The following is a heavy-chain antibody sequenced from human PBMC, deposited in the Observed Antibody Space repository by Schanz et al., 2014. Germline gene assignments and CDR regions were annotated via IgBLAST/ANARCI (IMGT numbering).Heavy chain of an antibody. D-gene: IGHD3-3*01. CDR3: ARYGFRKFGVVYGLAV. J-gene: IGHJ6*02. CDR1: GFTFADYY. V-gene: IGHV3-11*01. Sequence: QVQLLESGGGLFKPGGSLRLSCAGPGFTFADYYMTWIRQAPGKGLEWISYVSSYDTTVSYADSVKGRFTISRDNAKNSVYLQMNSLRVEDTAVYYCARYGFRKFGVVYGLAVWGQGTTVTVS. CDR2: VSSYDTTV.